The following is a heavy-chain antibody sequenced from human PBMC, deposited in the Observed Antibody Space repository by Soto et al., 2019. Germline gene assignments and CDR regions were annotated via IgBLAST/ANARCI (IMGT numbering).Heavy chain of an antibody. Sequence: QVQLVQSGGELRKPGASVKVSCEASGYSFRSYGINWVRQAPGQGLEWMGWINPYNGNRNYAQKFEDRITMTTDTSTNTVYMELRSLRSDDTDVYYCARDRLRGYDSSGFYSWGQGTLVIVSS. CDR2: INPYNGNR. J-gene: IGHJ5*02. D-gene: IGHD3-22*01. CDR1: GYSFRSYG. CDR3: ARDRLRGYDSSGFYS. V-gene: IGHV1-18*01.